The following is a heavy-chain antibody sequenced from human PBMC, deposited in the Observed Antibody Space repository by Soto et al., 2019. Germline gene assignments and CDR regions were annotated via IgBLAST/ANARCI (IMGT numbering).Heavy chain of an antibody. CDR2: IIPIFGTA. D-gene: IGHD5-18*01. CDR1: GGTFSSYA. J-gene: IGHJ6*02. Sequence: GASVKVSCKASGGTFSSYAISWVRQAPGQGLEWMGGIIPIFGTANYAQKFQGRVTITADKSTSTAYMELSSLRSEDTAVYYCARVGLLYGMDVWGQGTTVIVSS. CDR3: ARVGLLYGMDV. V-gene: IGHV1-69*06.